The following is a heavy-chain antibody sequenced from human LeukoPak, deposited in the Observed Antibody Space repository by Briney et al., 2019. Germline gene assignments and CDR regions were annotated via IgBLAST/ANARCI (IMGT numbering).Heavy chain of an antibody. CDR3: ARDYLLWFGEISNWFDP. D-gene: IGHD3-10*01. CDR1: GCTFSSYA. J-gene: IGHJ5*02. CDR2: IAYDGSNK. Sequence: TGGTLRLSCAAYGCTFSSYAMHWDRQAPGKGLEWGAVIAYDGSNKYYTDPGKGLFTISRDNSKNTLYLQMNSLRAQGTAVYYCARDYLLWFGEISNWFDPWGQGTLVTVSS. V-gene: IGHV3-30*04.